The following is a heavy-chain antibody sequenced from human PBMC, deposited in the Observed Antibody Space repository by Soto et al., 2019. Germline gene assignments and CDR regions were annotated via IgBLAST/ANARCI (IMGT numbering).Heavy chain of an antibody. CDR1: GFTVSSNY. Sequence: GGSLRLSCAASGFTVSSNYMSWVRQAPGKGLEWVSVIYSGGSTYYADSVKGRFTISRDNSKNTLYLHMNSLRAEDTAVYYCARADYSFYYGMDVWGQGTTVTVSS. J-gene: IGHJ6*02. V-gene: IGHV3-53*01. CDR3: ARADYSFYYGMDV. CDR2: IYSGGST.